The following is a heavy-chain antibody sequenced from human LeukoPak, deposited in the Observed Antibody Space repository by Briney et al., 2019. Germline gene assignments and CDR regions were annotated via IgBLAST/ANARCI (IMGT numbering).Heavy chain of an antibody. CDR1: GDSIRRYY. J-gene: IGHJ4*01. D-gene: IGHD5-12*01. Sequence: SETLTLTCNVSGDSIRRYYWNWIRRPPGKGLEWIGYIYYTGSTSYNPSLKSRVTISLDTSKIQFSLRLASVTAADTAVYYCASHGSSGHDPLTWGQGTLVTVSS. CDR2: IYYTGST. V-gene: IGHV4-59*08. CDR3: ASHGSSGHDPLT.